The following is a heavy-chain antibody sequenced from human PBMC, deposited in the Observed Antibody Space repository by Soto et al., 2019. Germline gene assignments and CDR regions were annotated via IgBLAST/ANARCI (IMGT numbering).Heavy chain of an antibody. V-gene: IGHV3-21*01. J-gene: IGHJ5*02. CDR1: GFTFVGYT. CDR2: ISSGSGYI. Sequence: EVQLVESGGGLARPGGSRELPWEALGFTFVGYTMTWVRQAPGKGLEWVSSISSGSGYIYYADSVKGRFTISRDNAKKSLYLQMNSLRDEDTAVYYCARGDAQLDPWGQGTLVTVSS. D-gene: IGHD2-2*01. CDR3: ARGDAQLDP.